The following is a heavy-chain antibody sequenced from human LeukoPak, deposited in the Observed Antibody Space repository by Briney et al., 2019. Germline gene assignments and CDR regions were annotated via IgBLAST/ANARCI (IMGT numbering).Heavy chain of an antibody. D-gene: IGHD6-19*01. CDR1: GCIFNNYA. CDR3: AKDNRRHYTSGPNPDSLH. V-gene: IGHV3-9*01. J-gene: IGHJ4*02. CDR2: ISWNSGSI. Sequence: PGGSPRLSCAGSGCIFNNYAMHWVRQPPGKGLEWVSGISWNSGSIDYADSVKGRFTISRDNAKNSLYLQMNSLRVEDTAFYYCAKDNRRHYTSGPNPDSLHWGQGALVTVSS.